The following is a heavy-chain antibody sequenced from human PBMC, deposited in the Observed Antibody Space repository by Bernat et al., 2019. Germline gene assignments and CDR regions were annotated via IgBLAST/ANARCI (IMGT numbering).Heavy chain of an antibody. CDR2: ISGIGDST. V-gene: IGHV3-23*04. J-gene: IGHJ4*02. CDR1: GFTFISYA. CDR3: AKDRPGGFVF. D-gene: IGHD3-16*01. Sequence: EVQLVESGGGLVQPGGSLRLSCAASGFTFISYAMSWVRQAPGKGLEWVAFISGIGDSTYYEDSVKGRFTISGGNSKNTLYLQINSLRAEDTAVYYCAKDRPGGFVFWGQGTLVTVSS.